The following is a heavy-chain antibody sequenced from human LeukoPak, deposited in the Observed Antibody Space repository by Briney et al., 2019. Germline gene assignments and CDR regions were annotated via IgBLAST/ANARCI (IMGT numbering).Heavy chain of an antibody. Sequence: PSETLSLTCTVSGGSISSGSYYWSWIRQPAGKGLEWIGRIYTSGSTNYNPSLKSRVTISVDKSKNQFSLKLSSVTAADTAVYYCARFGGYDSSGYYYVPFDYWGQGTLVTVSS. J-gene: IGHJ4*02. D-gene: IGHD3-22*01. V-gene: IGHV4-61*02. CDR2: IYTSGST. CDR1: GGSISSGSYY. CDR3: ARFGGYDSSGYYYVPFDY.